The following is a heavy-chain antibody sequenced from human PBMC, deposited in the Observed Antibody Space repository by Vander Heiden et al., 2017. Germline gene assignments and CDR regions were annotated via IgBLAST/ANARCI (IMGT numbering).Heavy chain of an antibody. CDR3: AGSSYQDAFDV. V-gene: IGHV3-64D*06. J-gene: IGHJ3*01. Sequence: EVQLVESGGGLVQPGGSLRVSCLGSRFTFSAYTVHWVRQAPGKGLEYISSINTNGDRTYTADSVKGRFTISRDNSKNTLYLLMSSLRAEDTAIYYCAGSSYQDAFDVWGQGTVVTVSS. CDR1: RFTFSAYT. CDR2: INTNGDRT. D-gene: IGHD3-3*01.